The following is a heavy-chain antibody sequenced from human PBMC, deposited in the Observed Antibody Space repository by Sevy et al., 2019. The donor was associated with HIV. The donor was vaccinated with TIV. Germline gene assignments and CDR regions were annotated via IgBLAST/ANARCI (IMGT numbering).Heavy chain of an antibody. J-gene: IGHJ6*02. CDR1: GFNVNDNY. CDR3: ASDRRFCGNECYLYYYYGIDV. Sequence: GGSLRLSCAASGFNVNDNYMTWVRQAPGKGLEWVSIIHDDGSSYYADSVKGRFTMSGDDSKNIENLQMNSLSAEDRAVDYGASDRRFCGNECYLYYYYGIDVWGQGTVVTVSS. D-gene: IGHD3-16*02. CDR2: IHDDGSS. V-gene: IGHV3-53*01.